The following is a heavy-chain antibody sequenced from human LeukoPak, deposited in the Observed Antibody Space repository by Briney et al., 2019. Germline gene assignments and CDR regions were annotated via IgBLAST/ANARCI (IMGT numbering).Heavy chain of an antibody. J-gene: IGHJ6*02. CDR1: GYTFTSYG. D-gene: IGHD2-2*01. CDR2: ISAYNGNT. CDR3: AREAAAMYYYYGMDV. Sequence: ASVKVSCKASGYTFTSYGISWVRQAPGQGLEWMGWISAYNGNTNYAQKLQGRVTMITDTSTSTAYMELRSLRSDDTAVYYCAREAAAMYYYYGMDVWGQGTTVTVSS. V-gene: IGHV1-18*01.